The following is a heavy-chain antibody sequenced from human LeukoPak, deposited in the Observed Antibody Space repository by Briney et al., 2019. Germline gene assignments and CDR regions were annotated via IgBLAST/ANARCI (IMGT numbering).Heavy chain of an antibody. CDR2: ISTTGGNT. Sequence: PGGSLRLSCVASGFNFNNYAMSWVRQAPGKGLEWVSSISTTGGNTYYADSVKGRFTISRDKSENTMFLQMNSLRAEDTAVYYCAEDAMAGTGTFDYWGQGTLVTVSS. CDR3: AEDAMAGTGTFDY. CDR1: GFNFNNYA. D-gene: IGHD6-19*01. J-gene: IGHJ4*02. V-gene: IGHV3-23*01.